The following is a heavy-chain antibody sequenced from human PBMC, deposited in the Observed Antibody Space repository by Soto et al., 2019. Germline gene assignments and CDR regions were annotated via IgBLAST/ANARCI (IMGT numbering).Heavy chain of an antibody. Sequence: SVKVSCKASGGTFSSYAISWVRQAPGQGLEWMGGIIPIFGTANYAQKFQGRVTITADESTSTAYMELSSLRSEDTAVYYCARGLSGASAYFDYWGQGTLVTVSS. CDR3: ARGLSGASAYFDY. CDR1: GGTFSSYA. CDR2: IIPIFGTA. D-gene: IGHD3-10*01. J-gene: IGHJ4*02. V-gene: IGHV1-69*13.